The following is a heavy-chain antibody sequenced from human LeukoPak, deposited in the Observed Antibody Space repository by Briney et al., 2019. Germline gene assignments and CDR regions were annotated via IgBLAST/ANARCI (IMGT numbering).Heavy chain of an antibody. D-gene: IGHD2-21*01. Sequence: GGSLRLSCGASGFTFSNYEMNWVRQAPGMGLEWVSYISDSGSTIYYADFVRGRFTISRDNAKNSLYLQMNSLRAEDTAVYYCARVSYFGSAGFDYWGQGTLVTVSS. CDR2: ISDSGSTI. V-gene: IGHV3-48*03. CDR3: ARVSYFGSAGFDY. J-gene: IGHJ4*02. CDR1: GFTFSNYE.